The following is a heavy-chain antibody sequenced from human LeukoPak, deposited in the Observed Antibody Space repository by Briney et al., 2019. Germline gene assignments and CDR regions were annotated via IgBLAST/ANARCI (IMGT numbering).Heavy chain of an antibody. CDR2: ISSSSNTI. CDR1: GFTFSSYA. CDR3: RGYLDY. D-gene: IGHD3-16*02. V-gene: IGHV3-48*04. J-gene: IGHJ4*02. Sequence: GGSLRLSCAASGFTFSSYAMSWVRQAPGKGLEWVSYISSSSNTIYYADSVKGRFTISRDNAKNSLYLQMNSLRADDTAVYYCRGYLDYWGQGTLVTVSS.